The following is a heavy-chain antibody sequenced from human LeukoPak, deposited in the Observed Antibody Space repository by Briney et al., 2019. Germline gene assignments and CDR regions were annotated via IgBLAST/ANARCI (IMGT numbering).Heavy chain of an antibody. CDR3: ARDQMVGTYYYGMDV. CDR2: IYSGGST. J-gene: IGHJ6*02. D-gene: IGHD3-10*01. V-gene: IGHV3-53*01. CDR1: GFTVSSNY. Sequence: GGSLRLSCEASGFTVSSNYMSWVRQAPGKGLEWVSVIYSGGSTYYADSVKGRFTISRDNSKNTLYLQMNSLRAEDTAVYYCARDQMVGTYYYGMDVWGQGTTVTVSS.